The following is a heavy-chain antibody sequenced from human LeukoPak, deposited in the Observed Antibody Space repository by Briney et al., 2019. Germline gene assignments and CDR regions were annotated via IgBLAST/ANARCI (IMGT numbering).Heavy chain of an antibody. CDR3: ATEKGDSPDY. CDR2: LSGSGGNT. CDR1: GFTFSNYA. J-gene: IGHJ4*02. D-gene: IGHD2-21*01. Sequence: GGSLRLSCAASGFTFSNYAMAWVRQAPGKGLEWVSGLSGSGGNTYYAGSVKGRFTISRDNPKNTLYLQMNSLRAEDTAVYYCATEKGDSPDYWGQGTLVTVSS. V-gene: IGHV3-23*01.